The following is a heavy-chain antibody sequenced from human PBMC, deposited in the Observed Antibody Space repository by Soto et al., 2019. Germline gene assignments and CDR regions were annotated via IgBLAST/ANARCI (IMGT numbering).Heavy chain of an antibody. V-gene: IGHV4-59*01. CDR3: ARDGGDINYGDLNWFDP. CDR2: FYYSGST. D-gene: IGHD4-17*01. CDR1: GGSISSNY. Sequence: QVQLQESGPGLVKPSETLSLTCTVSGGSISSNYWSWIRQPPGKGLEWIGYFYYSGSTNYNPSLKRRVTISVDTSKNQFSLKLSSVTAADAAVYYCARDGGDINYGDLNWFDPWGQGTLVTVSS. J-gene: IGHJ5*02.